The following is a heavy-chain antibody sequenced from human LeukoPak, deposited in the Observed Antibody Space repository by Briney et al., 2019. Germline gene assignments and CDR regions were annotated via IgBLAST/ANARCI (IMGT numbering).Heavy chain of an antibody. CDR1: GFSLSTSGMR. CDR3: ARTNYGDYRNWFDP. D-gene: IGHD4-17*01. J-gene: IGHJ5*02. CDR2: IDWGDDK. V-gene: IGHV2-70*04. Sequence: SGPALVKPTQTLTLTCTFSGFSLSTSGMRVSWIRQPPGKALEWLARIDWGDDKFYSTSLKTRLTISKDTSKNQVVLTMTNMDPVDTATYYCARTNYGDYRNWFDPWGQGTLVTVSS.